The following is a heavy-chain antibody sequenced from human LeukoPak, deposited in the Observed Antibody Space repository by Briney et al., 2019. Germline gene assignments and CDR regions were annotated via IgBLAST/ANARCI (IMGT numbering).Heavy chain of an antibody. CDR3: AKAAYQYYYDSSGYYDREDY. Sequence: GGSLRLSCAASGFTFTRFWMTWVRQAPGKGLEWVANIKTDGSEKHYADSVKGRFTISRDNSKNTLYLQMNSLRAEDTAVYYCAKAAYQYYYDSSGYYDREDYWGQGTLVTVSS. CDR1: GFTFTRFW. V-gene: IGHV3-7*02. D-gene: IGHD3-22*01. J-gene: IGHJ4*02. CDR2: IKTDGSEK.